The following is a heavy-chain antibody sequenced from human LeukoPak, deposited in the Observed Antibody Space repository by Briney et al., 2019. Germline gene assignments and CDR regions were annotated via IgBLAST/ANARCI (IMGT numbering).Heavy chain of an antibody. CDR3: ARLKGHSGYDYFDY. CDR2: IYYSGST. V-gene: IGHV4-59*11. CDR1: GGSISSHY. Sequence: SETLFLTCTVSGGSISSHYWSWIRQPPGKGLEWIGYIYYSGSTNYNPSLKSRVTISVDTSKNQFSLKLSSVTAADTAVYYCARLKGHSGYDYFDYWGQGTLVAVSS. J-gene: IGHJ4*02. D-gene: IGHD5-12*01.